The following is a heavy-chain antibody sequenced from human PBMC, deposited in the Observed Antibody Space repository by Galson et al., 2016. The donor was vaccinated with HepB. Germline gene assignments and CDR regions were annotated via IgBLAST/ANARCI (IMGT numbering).Heavy chain of an antibody. Sequence: SLRLSCAASGFTLSERYMDWVRRAPGKGLEWVARTKNRANGYTKEYAASVRDRFTISRDDSKNSLYLQMNSLKTEDTAVYCCVVWDTGAASWGQGTLVTVSS. D-gene: IGHD1-26*01. CDR2: TKNRANGYTK. V-gene: IGHV3-72*01. CDR1: GFTLSERY. CDR3: VVWDTGAAS. J-gene: IGHJ4*02.